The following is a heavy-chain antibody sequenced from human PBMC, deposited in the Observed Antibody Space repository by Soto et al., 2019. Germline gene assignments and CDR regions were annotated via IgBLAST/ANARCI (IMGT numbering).Heavy chain of an antibody. J-gene: IGHJ4*02. Sequence: GGSLRLSCGGSGFTFSRFWMSWVRQSPGKGLEWVANVKGGGSEKYYVESVRGRFTVSRDNANNSLYLQMTSLRVDDTAVYYCTREERWGQGTLVTVSS. V-gene: IGHV3-7*01. CDR2: VKGGGSEK. CDR3: TREER. CDR1: GFTFSRFW.